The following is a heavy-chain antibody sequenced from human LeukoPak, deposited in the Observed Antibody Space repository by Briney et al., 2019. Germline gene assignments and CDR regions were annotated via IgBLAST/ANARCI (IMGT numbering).Heavy chain of an antibody. J-gene: IGHJ4*02. CDR3: ARDWKGYCSGGSCYSNFDY. CDR2: IYTSGST. D-gene: IGHD2-15*01. Sequence: SETLSLTCAVYGGSFSGYYWSWIRQPPGKGLEWIGRIYTSGSTNYNPSLKSRVTMSVDTSKNQFSLKLSSVTAADTAVYYCARDWKGYCSGGSCYSNFDYWGQGTLVTVSS. CDR1: GGSFSGYY. V-gene: IGHV4-4*07.